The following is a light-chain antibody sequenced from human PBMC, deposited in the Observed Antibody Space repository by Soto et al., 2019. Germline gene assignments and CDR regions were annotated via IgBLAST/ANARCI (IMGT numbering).Light chain of an antibody. V-gene: IGLV2-8*01. J-gene: IGLJ2*01. CDR1: SSDVGAYNF. CDR3: SSYAGANKVL. CDR2: EVT. Sequence: QSALTQPPSASGSPGQSVTISCTGTSSDVGAYNFVSWYQQHPGRAPKLLIYEVTKRPSGVPDRFSASTSGNTASLTISGLQAEDAAGYYCSSYAGANKVLFGGGTKLTVL.